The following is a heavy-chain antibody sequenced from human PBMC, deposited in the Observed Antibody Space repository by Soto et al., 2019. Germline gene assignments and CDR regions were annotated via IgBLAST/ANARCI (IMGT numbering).Heavy chain of an antibody. CDR1: GGSISSYY. V-gene: IGHV4-59*08. CDR3: ARINPSGRTLQYYFDY. CDR2: IYYSGST. Sequence: SETLSLTCTVSGGSISSYYWSWIRQPPGKGLEWIGYIYYSGSTNYNPSLKSRVTISVDTSKNQFSLKLSSVTAADTAVYYCARINPSGRTLQYYFDYWGQGTLVTVSS. J-gene: IGHJ4*02.